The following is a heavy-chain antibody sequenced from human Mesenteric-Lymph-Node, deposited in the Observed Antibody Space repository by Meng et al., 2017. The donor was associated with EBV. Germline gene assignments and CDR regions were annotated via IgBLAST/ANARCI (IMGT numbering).Heavy chain of an antibody. D-gene: IGHD5-24*01. Sequence: QVQIQQWGAGLLRPSETLSLTCAVYGGSFSGYYWSWIRQPPGKGLEWIGEINHSGSTNYNPSLKSRVTISVDTSKNQFSLKLSSVTAADTAVYYCARGMATIIWGQGTLVTVSS. CDR1: GGSFSGYY. V-gene: IGHV4-34*01. CDR2: INHSGST. CDR3: ARGMATII. J-gene: IGHJ4*02.